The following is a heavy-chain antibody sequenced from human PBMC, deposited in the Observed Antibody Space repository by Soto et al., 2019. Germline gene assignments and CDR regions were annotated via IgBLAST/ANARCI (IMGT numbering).Heavy chain of an antibody. CDR3: ARGGCSGGNCYRATVEFEH. Sequence: QVQLVQSGAEVKKPGASVKVSCKASGYTFTSYDINWVRQATGQGLEWMGWMNPNSGNTGYAQKFQGRVTMTRNTSKSTAYMELSSLRSEDTAVYYCARGGCSGGNCYRATVEFEHWGQGTLVTVSS. J-gene: IGHJ1*01. D-gene: IGHD2-15*01. CDR2: MNPNSGNT. V-gene: IGHV1-8*01. CDR1: GYTFTSYD.